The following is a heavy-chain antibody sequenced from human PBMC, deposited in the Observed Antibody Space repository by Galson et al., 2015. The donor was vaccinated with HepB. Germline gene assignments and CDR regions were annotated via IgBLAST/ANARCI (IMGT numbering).Heavy chain of an antibody. Sequence: QSGAEAKKLGVSVQVSCKASGYTFNQHALNWVRQAPGRGLEWMGRINTNTGKPTYTQAFTGRFAFSLDTSVSTAYLQISSLTDEDTAVYYCAREVYDYGSQGWFDPWGQGTLVTVSS. CDR1: GYTFNQHA. CDR3: AREVYDYGSQGWFDP. D-gene: IGHD4-17*01. CDR2: INTNTGKP. V-gene: IGHV7-4-1*02. J-gene: IGHJ5*02.